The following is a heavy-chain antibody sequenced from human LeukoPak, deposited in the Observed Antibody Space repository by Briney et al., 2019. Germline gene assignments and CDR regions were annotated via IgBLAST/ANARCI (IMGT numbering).Heavy chain of an antibody. V-gene: IGHV3-7*01. CDR1: GFTFNSYW. J-gene: IGHJ4*02. CDR3: ARHSRGSPIDD. Sequence: PGGSLRLSCAASGFTFNSYWMSWVRQAPEKGPEWLANIRQDGSDKQYVDSVKGRFTISRDNAKNSPYLQMNSLSAEDTAVYYCARHSRGSPIDDWGQGTLVTVSS. D-gene: IGHD2-15*01. CDR2: IRQDGSDK.